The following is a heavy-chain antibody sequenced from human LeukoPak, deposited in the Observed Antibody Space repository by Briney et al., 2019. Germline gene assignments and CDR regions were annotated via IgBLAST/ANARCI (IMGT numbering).Heavy chain of an antibody. V-gene: IGHV4-59*01. D-gene: IGHD6-13*01. Sequence: PSEALSLTCTVSGGSISSYYWSWIRQPPGKGLEWIGYIYYSGSTNYNPSLKSRVTISVDTSKNQFSLKLSSVTAADTAVYYCATTGGSSWYAAFDYWGQGTLVTVSS. J-gene: IGHJ4*02. CDR1: GGSISSYY. CDR2: IYYSGST. CDR3: ATTGGSSWYAAFDY.